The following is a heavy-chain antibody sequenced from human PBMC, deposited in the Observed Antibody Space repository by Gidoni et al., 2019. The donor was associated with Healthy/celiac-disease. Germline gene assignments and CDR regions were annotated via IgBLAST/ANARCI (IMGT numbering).Heavy chain of an antibody. CDR3: ARGGYEVGATTQPEYYYYGMDV. CDR2: IIPILGIA. V-gene: IGHV1-69*02. CDR1: GGTFSSYT. J-gene: IGHJ6*02. Sequence: QVQLVQSGAEVKKPGSSVTVSCKASGGTFSSYTISWVRQAPGQGLEWMGRIIPILGIANYAQKFQGRVTITADKSTSTAYMELSSLRSEDTAVYYCARGGYEVGATTQPEYYYYGMDVWGQGTTVTVSS. D-gene: IGHD1-26*01.